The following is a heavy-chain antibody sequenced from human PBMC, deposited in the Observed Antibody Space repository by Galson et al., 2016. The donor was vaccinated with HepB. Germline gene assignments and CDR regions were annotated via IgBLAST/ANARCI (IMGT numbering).Heavy chain of an antibody. D-gene: IGHD6-6*01. Sequence: SVKVSCKASGCDFSTSAITWVRRAPGQGLQWLGWISVYNGDTDYAQRVQGRVTMTTDTSTRTADMELRSLRSDDTALYYCARVSGFSSSSMNYAMDVWGQGTTVTVSS. CDR3: ARVSGFSSSSMNYAMDV. CDR2: ISVYNGDT. V-gene: IGHV1-18*04. CDR1: GCDFSTSA. J-gene: IGHJ6*02.